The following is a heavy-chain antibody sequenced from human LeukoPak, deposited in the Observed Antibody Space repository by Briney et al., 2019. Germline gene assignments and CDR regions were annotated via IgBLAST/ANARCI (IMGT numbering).Heavy chain of an antibody. J-gene: IGHJ4*02. CDR2: TSHDEGNK. V-gene: IGHV3-30-3*01. Sequence: GGSLRLFCSASGFTFSNYAMHWVRQAPGKGLEWVAATSHDEGNKYYADSVKGRFTISRDNSRNTLYLEVNSLRTDDTAVYYCARGPGLAMGKGYFDYCGQGTLVTVSS. CDR1: GFTFSNYA. D-gene: IGHD5-18*01. CDR3: ARGPGLAMGKGYFDY.